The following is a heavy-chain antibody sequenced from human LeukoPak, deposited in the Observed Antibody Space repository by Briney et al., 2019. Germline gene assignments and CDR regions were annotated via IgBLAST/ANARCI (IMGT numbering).Heavy chain of an antibody. Sequence: GGSLLLSCAASGFTFSTYEMNWVRQAPGRGLEWVSYISSGGSTTYYAVSVKGRLTISRDNAKNSLYLQMNNLRGDDTAVYYCARRYCSSTSCTLDYWGQGTQVTVSS. CDR1: GFTFSTYE. V-gene: IGHV3-48*03. CDR3: ARRYCSSTSCTLDY. J-gene: IGHJ4*02. CDR2: ISSGGSTT. D-gene: IGHD2-2*01.